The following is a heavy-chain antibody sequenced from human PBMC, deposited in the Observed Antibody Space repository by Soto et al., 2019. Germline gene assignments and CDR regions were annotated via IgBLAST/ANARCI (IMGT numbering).Heavy chain of an antibody. J-gene: IGHJ4*02. CDR2: MNPNSGTT. V-gene: IGHV1-8*01. Sequence: GPSVKVSCKASGYTFTSYDINWVRQPTGQGLEGMGWMNPNSGTTAYAQKFQGRVTMTRNTSISTAYMELSSLRSEDTAVYYCARDGWTDGGYWGQGTLVTVSS. D-gene: IGHD2-15*01. CDR1: GYTFTSYD. CDR3: ARDGWTDGGY.